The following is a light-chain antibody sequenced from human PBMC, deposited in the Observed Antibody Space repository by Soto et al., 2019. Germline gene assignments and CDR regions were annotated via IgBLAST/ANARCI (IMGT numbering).Light chain of an antibody. CDR3: CSYTSSSTLGV. V-gene: IGLV2-14*02. Sequence: QSVLTQPASVSGSLGQSITISCSGTSSDVGAYNLVSWYQQHPGKAPRLIIFEDKRRPSGISSRFSASKSGNTASLTISGLRAEDEADYHCCSYTSSSTLGVFGTGTKVTVL. J-gene: IGLJ1*01. CDR2: EDK. CDR1: SSDVGAYNL.